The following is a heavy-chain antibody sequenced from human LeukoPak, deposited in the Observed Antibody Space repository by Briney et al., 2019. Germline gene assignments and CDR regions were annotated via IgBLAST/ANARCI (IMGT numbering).Heavy chain of an antibody. CDR3: FIPSEWELQEVAKDY. D-gene: IGHD1-26*01. Sequence: GESLRISCNGSGYSFTFYWISWGRQMPGKGLEWMGRIDPSDSYTNYSPSFQGHVTISADKSISTAYLQWSSLKASDTAMYYCFIPSEWELQEVAKDYWGQGTLVTVSS. J-gene: IGHJ4*02. CDR1: GYSFTFYW. CDR2: IDPSDSYT. V-gene: IGHV5-10-1*01.